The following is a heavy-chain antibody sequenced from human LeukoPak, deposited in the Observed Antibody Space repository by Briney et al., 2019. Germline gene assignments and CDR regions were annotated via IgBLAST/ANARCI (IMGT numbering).Heavy chain of an antibody. D-gene: IGHD2-15*01. V-gene: IGHV1-18*01. Sequence: GASVKVSCKASGYTFTSYGISWVRQAPGQGLEWVGWISAYNGNTNYAHKLQGRVTMTTDTSTCTAYMELISLTSEDTAVYYCAIGSGELCSGGTCYPYYFDYWGQGTLVTVSS. CDR2: ISAYNGNT. J-gene: IGHJ4*02. CDR3: AIGSGELCSGGTCYPYYFDY. CDR1: GYTFTSYG.